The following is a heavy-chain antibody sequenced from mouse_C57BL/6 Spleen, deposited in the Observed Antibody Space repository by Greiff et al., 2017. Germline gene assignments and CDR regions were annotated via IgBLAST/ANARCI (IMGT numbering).Heavy chain of an antibody. Sequence: QVQLKQPGAELVRPGSSVKLSCKASGYTFTSYWMDWVKQRPGQGLEWIGNIYPSDSETHYNQKFKDKATLTVDKSSSTAYMQLSSLTSEDSAVYYCARRGVYYYGRDVWGTGTTVTVSS. CDR1: GYTFTSYW. CDR3: ARRGVYYYGRDV. V-gene: IGHV1-61*01. D-gene: IGHD1-1*01. CDR2: IYPSDSET. J-gene: IGHJ1*03.